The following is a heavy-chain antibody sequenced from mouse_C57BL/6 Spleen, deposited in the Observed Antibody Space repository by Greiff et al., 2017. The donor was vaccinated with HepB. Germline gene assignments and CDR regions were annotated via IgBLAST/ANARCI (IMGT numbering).Heavy chain of an antibody. V-gene: IGHV5-17*01. CDR1: GFTFSDYG. J-gene: IGHJ2*01. Sequence: EVQVVESGGGLVKPGGSLKLSCAASGFTFSDYGMHWVRQAPEKGLEWVAYISSGSSTIYYADTVKGRFTISRDNAKNTLFLQMTSLRSEDTAMYYCARPYYYDYGGYFDYWGQGTTLTVSS. CDR3: ARPYYYDYGGYFDY. D-gene: IGHD2-4*01. CDR2: ISSGSSTI.